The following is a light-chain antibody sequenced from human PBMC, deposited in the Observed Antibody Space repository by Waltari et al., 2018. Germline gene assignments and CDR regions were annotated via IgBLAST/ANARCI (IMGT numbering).Light chain of an antibody. V-gene: IGKV1-33*01. J-gene: IGKJ2*01. Sequence: DIQMTQSPSSLSASVGDRVTITCQASQDISHYLNWYQQKPGKAPKLLIYDASNLETGVPSMFRGSGSGTDFTFTISSLQPEDIATYYCQQYDNLPPVYTFGQGTKLEIK. CDR1: QDISHY. CDR3: QQYDNLPPVYT. CDR2: DAS.